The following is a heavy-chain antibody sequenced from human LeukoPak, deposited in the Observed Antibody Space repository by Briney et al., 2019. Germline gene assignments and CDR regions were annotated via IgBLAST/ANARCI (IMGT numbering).Heavy chain of an antibody. CDR3: ARQDSGSYPGAFDI. J-gene: IGHJ3*02. CDR2: INHSGST. Sequence: SETLSLTCAVYGGSFSGYYWSWIRQPPGKGLEWIGEINHSGSTNYNPSLKSRVTISVDTSKNQFSLKLSSVTAADTAVYYCARQDSGSYPGAFDIWGQGTMVTVSS. V-gene: IGHV4-34*01. CDR1: GGSFSGYY. D-gene: IGHD1-26*01.